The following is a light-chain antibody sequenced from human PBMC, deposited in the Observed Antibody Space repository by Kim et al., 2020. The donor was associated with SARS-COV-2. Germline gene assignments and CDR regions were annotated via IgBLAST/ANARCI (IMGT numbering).Light chain of an antibody. CDR2: AKT. V-gene: IGLV1-40*01. J-gene: IGLJ1*01. CDR3: QSYDSTLSGYV. CDR1: RSNIGAGYD. Sequence: QSVLTQPPSVSGAPGQRVTISCTGSRSNIGAGYDVHWYQQLPGTAPKLLIYAKTNRPSGVPDRFSGSKSGTSASLAITGLQAEDEADYYCQSYDSTLSGYVFGTGTKVTVL.